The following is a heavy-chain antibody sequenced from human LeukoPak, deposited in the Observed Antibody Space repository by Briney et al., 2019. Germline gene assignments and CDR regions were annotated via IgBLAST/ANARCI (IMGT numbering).Heavy chain of an antibody. CDR1: GYTFTSYY. J-gene: IGHJ4*02. V-gene: IGHV1-18*04. CDR2: ISAYNGNT. D-gene: IGHD6-19*01. CDR3: AREWMVSSLGVDY. Sequence: ASVRVSCKASGYTFTSYYMHWVRQAPGQGLEWMGWISAYNGNTNYAQKLQGRVTMTTDTSTSTAYMELRSLRSEDTAVYYCAREWMVSSLGVDYWGQGTLVTVSS.